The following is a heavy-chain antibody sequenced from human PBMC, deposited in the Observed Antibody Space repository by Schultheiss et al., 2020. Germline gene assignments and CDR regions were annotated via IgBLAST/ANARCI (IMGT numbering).Heavy chain of an antibody. V-gene: IGHV3-23*01. J-gene: IGHJ4*02. CDR3: AKGVAVADGVRYFDY. CDR1: GFTFSSYA. D-gene: IGHD6-19*01. Sequence: GESLKISCAASGFTFSSYAMSWVRQAPGKGLEWVSAISGSGGSTYYADSVKGRFTISRDNSKNTLYLQMNSLRAEDTAVYYCAKGVAVADGVRYFDYWGQGTLVTVSS. CDR2: ISGSGGST.